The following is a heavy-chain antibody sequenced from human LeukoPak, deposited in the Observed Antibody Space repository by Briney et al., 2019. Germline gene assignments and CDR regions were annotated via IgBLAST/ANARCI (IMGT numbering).Heavy chain of an antibody. D-gene: IGHD4-23*01. CDR2: ISGSGGST. Sequence: GGSLRLSCAASGFTFSSYAMSWVRQAPGKGLEWVSAISGSGGSTYYADSVKGRFTISRDNSKNTLYLQMNSLRAEDTAVYYCAKNYGGNSKGLLDAFDIWGQGTKVTVSS. J-gene: IGHJ3*02. CDR1: GFTFSSYA. V-gene: IGHV3-23*01. CDR3: AKNYGGNSKGLLDAFDI.